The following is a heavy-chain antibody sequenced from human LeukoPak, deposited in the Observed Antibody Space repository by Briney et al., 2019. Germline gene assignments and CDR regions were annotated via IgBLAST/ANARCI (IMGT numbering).Heavy chain of an antibody. D-gene: IGHD2-2*01. CDR1: GFTCSSYW. CDR2: IYTDGSTI. Sequence: GGSLRLSCAASGFTCSSYWMHWVRQAPGKGLVWVSRIYTDGSTISYADSVKGRFTISRDNAKNTLYLQMISLRAEDTAVYYCAKDAWSCSGNSCPQYYYYMDVWGKGTTVTVSS. J-gene: IGHJ6*03. V-gene: IGHV3-74*01. CDR3: AKDAWSCSGNSCPQYYYYMDV.